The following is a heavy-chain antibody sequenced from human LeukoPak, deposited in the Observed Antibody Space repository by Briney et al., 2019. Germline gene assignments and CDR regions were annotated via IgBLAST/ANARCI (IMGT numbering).Heavy chain of an antibody. CDR1: GGSISSYY. V-gene: IGHV4-59*08. CDR2: FSHSGST. D-gene: IGHD2-15*01. CDR3: ARLRDGDQGGYFDY. J-gene: IGHJ4*02. Sequence: PSETLSLTCTVSGGSISSYYWGWIRQAPGEGLEWIGYFSHSGSTKYNSSLKSRTIISADMSKNQFSLKLTSVTAADTALYYCARLRDGDQGGYFDYWGQGTLVTASS.